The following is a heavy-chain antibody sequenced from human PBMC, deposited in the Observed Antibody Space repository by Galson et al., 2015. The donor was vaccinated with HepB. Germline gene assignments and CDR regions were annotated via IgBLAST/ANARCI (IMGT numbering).Heavy chain of an antibody. CDR2: IYSGGDT. J-gene: IGHJ3*02. D-gene: IGHD2-2*01. V-gene: IGHV3-53*01. CDR3: ATSWGRGAFDI. CDR1: GFTVSSNY. Sequence: SLRLSCAASGFTVSSNYMSWVRQAPGKGLDWVSVIYSGGDTYYADSVKGRFTISRDTSNNRLYLQMNSLRGEDTAVYYCATSWGRGAFDIWGQGTLVTVSS.